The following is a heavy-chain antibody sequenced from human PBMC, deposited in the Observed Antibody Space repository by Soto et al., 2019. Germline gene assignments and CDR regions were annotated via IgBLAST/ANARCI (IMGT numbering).Heavy chain of an antibody. CDR1: GFIFSSYW. D-gene: IGHD3-22*01. CDR3: ARGAGSAYYVDS. V-gene: IGHV3-74*01. J-gene: IGHJ4*02. Sequence: EVQLVESGGGLVQPGGSLRLSCAASGFIFSSYWMHWVRQAPGKGLVWVSRVNPYGSTTNYADSVKGQFTISRDNAKNTVYLQMNSLRAEDTAVYYCARGAGSAYYVDSRGQGTLVTVSS. CDR2: VNPYGSTT.